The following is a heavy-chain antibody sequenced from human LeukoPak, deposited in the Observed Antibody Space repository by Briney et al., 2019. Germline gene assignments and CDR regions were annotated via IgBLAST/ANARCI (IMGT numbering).Heavy chain of an antibody. D-gene: IGHD3-3*01. J-gene: IGHJ4*02. V-gene: IGHV3-48*02. Sequence: PGGSLRLSCAASGFTFSSYAMNWVRQAPGKGLEWVSYISSGSGTIYYADSVKGRFTISRDNAKNSLYLQMNSLRDEDTAMYYCASDYDFWSGYYTGILDYWGQGTLVTVSS. CDR3: ASDYDFWSGYYTGILDY. CDR1: GFTFSSYA. CDR2: ISSGSGTI.